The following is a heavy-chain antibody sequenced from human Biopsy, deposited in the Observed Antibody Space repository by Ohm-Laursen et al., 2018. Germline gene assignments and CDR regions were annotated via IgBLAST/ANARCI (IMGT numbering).Heavy chain of an antibody. Sequence: GSSVKVSCKASGYTFSSYGINWVRQAPGQGLEWLGWISTYNGNTNYAQNLQGRVTMTTDTSTSTAYMELRSLRSDDTAVYHCARGGTLVVVPTAVLHSFDIWGQGTMVTVSS. J-gene: IGHJ3*02. D-gene: IGHD2-2*01. V-gene: IGHV1-18*01. CDR1: GYTFSSYG. CDR3: ARGGTLVVVPTAVLHSFDI. CDR2: ISTYNGNT.